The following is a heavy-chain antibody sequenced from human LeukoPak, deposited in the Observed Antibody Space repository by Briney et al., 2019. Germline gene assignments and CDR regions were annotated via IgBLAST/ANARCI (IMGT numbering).Heavy chain of an antibody. CDR3: ARVRPYYYDSSGYSYAFDI. Sequence: SETLSLTCSVPGGSIRGYCWSWIRQPPGKGLEGIGYIYYSGSTNYNPSLKSRGTISVDTSKSQFSLKLSSVTAADTAVYYCARVRPYYYDSSGYSYAFDIWGQGAMVTVSS. CDR2: IYYSGST. D-gene: IGHD3-22*01. J-gene: IGHJ3*02. CDR1: GGSIRGYC. V-gene: IGHV4-59*01.